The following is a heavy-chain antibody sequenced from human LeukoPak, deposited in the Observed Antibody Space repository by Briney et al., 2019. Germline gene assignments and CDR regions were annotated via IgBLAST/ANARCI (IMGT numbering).Heavy chain of an antibody. J-gene: IGHJ4*02. V-gene: IGHV4-38-2*02. CDR1: GYSISSGYY. Sequence: SETLSFTGTVSGYSISSGYYWGWIRQPPGKELEWIGSIYHSGSTYYNPSLKSRVTISVDTSKNQFSLKLSSVTAADTAVYYCADSSGYHPFDYWGQGTLVTVSS. CDR2: IYHSGST. CDR3: ADSSGYHPFDY. D-gene: IGHD3-22*01.